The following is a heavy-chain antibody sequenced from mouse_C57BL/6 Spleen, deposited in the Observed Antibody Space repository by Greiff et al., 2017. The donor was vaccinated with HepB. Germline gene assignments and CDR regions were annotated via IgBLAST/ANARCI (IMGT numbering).Heavy chain of an antibody. CDR3: ARGYYDYDETDAMDY. Sequence: EVKLMESGGGLVKPGGSLKLSCAASGFTFSDYGMHWVRQAPEKGLEWVAYISSGSSTIYYADTVKGRFTISRDNAKNTLFLQMTSLRSEDTAMYYCARGYYDYDETDAMDYWGQGTSVTVSS. J-gene: IGHJ4*01. V-gene: IGHV5-17*01. CDR2: ISSGSSTI. CDR1: GFTFSDYG. D-gene: IGHD2-4*01.